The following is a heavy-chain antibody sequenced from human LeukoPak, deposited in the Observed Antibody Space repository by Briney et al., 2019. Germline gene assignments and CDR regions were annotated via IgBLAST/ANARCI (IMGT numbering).Heavy chain of an antibody. D-gene: IGHD3-10*01. CDR2: ISSSSSYI. CDR1: GFTFSSYS. J-gene: IGHJ5*02. CDR3: AKEEFGDPNWFDP. V-gene: IGHV3-21*04. Sequence: GGSLRLSCAASGFTFSSYSMNWVRQAPGKGLEWVSSISSSSSYIYYADSVKGRFTISRDNSKNTLYLQMNSLRAEDTAVYYCAKEEFGDPNWFDPWGQGTLVTVSS.